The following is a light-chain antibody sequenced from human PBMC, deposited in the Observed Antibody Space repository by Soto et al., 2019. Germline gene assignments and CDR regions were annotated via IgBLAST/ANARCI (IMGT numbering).Light chain of an antibody. J-gene: IGKJ2*02. V-gene: IGKV1-39*01. Sequence: DIQMPQSPSSLSASVGDRVTITCRASQSMSTYLNWYQQKVGKAPKLLIYAASSLQRGVPSRFSVSGSGTDFNITISSLQPEDFATYYCQESYSTPRNFGKGTKLEIK. CDR2: AAS. CDR1: QSMSTY. CDR3: QESYSTPRN.